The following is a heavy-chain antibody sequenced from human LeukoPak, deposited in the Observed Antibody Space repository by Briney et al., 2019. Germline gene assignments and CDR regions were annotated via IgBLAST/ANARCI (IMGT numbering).Heavy chain of an antibody. J-gene: IGHJ4*02. CDR1: GFTFSSYA. CDR2: ISGSGGST. V-gene: IGHV3-23*01. Sequence: PGGSLRLSCAASGFTFSSYAMSWVRQAPGKGLEWVSGISGSGGSTYYADSVKGRFTISRGNSKNTLYLQMNSLRAEDTAVYYCAAGIVGATYYFDYWGQGTLVTVSS. CDR3: AAGIVGATYYFDY. D-gene: IGHD1-26*01.